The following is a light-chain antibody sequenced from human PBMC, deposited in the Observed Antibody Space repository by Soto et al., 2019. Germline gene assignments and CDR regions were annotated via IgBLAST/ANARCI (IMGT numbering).Light chain of an antibody. J-gene: IGKJ4*01. CDR2: DAS. CDR1: QTVYNY. CDR3: QQRYDWPFT. Sequence: EIVLTQSPATLSLSPGERATLSCRASQTVYNYLVWYQQRPGQAPRLLISDASNRATGIPARFSGSGSGTDFTLTINSLEPEDLAIYFCQQRYDWPFTFGGGSKIEMK. V-gene: IGKV3-11*01.